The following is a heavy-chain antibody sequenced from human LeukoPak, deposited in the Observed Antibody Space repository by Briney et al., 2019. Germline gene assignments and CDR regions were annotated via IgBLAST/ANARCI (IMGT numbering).Heavy chain of an antibody. CDR1: GGSFSGYY. Sequence: ETLSLTCAVYGGSFSGYYWSWIRQPPGKGLEWVSFISDSGSSTYYPDSVRARFTVSRDNSKDTLYLQMNSLRAEDTAVYYCAKRLCGTGCEGFDSWGQGTLVTVSS. D-gene: IGHD6-19*01. V-gene: IGHV3-23*01. J-gene: IGHJ4*02. CDR2: ISDSGSST. CDR3: AKRLCGTGCEGFDS.